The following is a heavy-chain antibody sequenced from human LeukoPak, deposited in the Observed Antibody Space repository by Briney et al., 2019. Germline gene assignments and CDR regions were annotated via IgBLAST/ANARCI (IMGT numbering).Heavy chain of an antibody. Sequence: PSETLSLTCAVYSGSSSGYYWSWIRQPPGKGLEWIGEINHSGSTNYNPSLKSRVTISVDTSKNQFSLKLSSVTAADTAVYYRARRRYYDSSGYSRGPFDYWGQGTLVTVSS. CDR1: SGSSSGYY. J-gene: IGHJ4*02. CDR3: ARRRYYDSSGYSRGPFDY. V-gene: IGHV4-34*01. D-gene: IGHD3-22*01. CDR2: INHSGST.